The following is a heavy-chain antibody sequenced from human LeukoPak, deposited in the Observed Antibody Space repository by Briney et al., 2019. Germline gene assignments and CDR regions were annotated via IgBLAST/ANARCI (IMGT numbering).Heavy chain of an antibody. CDR1: GGSISSYP. CDR2: IFASGST. CDR3: AREGSAFDI. V-gene: IGHV4-4*07. Sequence: SETLSLTCTVSGGSISSYPWSWIRQPAGKGLEWIGRIFASGSTKYNPSLKSRVTMSVETSKNQFSLKLSSVTAADTAVYYCAREGSAFDIWGQGTMVTVSS. J-gene: IGHJ3*02.